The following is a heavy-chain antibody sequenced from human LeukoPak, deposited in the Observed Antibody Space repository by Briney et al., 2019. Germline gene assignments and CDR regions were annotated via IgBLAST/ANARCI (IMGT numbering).Heavy chain of an antibody. J-gene: IGHJ4*02. CDR2: IYYSGST. CDR1: GGSMSSYY. Sequence: SETLSLTCNVSGGSMSSYYWSWIRQPPGKGLEWIGYIYYSGSTNYNPSLKSRVSTSVDTSKNQFSLRLNSVTAEDTAVYYCARYSGWYTPFDYWGQGTLVTVSS. CDR3: ARYSGWYTPFDY. V-gene: IGHV4-59*01. D-gene: IGHD6-13*01.